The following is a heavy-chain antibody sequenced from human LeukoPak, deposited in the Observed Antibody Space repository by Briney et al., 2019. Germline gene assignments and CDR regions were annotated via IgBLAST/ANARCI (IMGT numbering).Heavy chain of an antibody. CDR3: ARAREPITMVRGVIPYNWFDP. V-gene: IGHV1-2*02. J-gene: IGHJ5*02. Sequence: GASVKVSCKASGYTFTGYYMHWVRQAPGQGLEWMGWINPNSGGTNYAQKFQGRVTMTRDTSISTAYMELSRLRSDDTAVYYCARAREPITMVRGVIPYNWFDPWGQGTLVTVSS. CDR1: GYTFTGYY. CDR2: INPNSGGT. D-gene: IGHD3-10*01.